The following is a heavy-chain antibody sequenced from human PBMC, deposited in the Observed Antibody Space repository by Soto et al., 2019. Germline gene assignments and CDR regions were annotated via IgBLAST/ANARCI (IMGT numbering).Heavy chain of an antibody. CDR1: GFTFSSSA. Sequence: GGSLRLSCAASGFTFSSSAMSWVRQAPGKGLEWVSAISGSGGSTYYADSVKGRFTIPRDNSKNTLYLQMSSLRAEDTAVYYCAKKSYQGYDSSGYYPDAFDIWGQGTMVTVSS. J-gene: IGHJ3*02. D-gene: IGHD3-22*01. V-gene: IGHV3-23*01. CDR3: AKKSYQGYDSSGYYPDAFDI. CDR2: ISGSGGST.